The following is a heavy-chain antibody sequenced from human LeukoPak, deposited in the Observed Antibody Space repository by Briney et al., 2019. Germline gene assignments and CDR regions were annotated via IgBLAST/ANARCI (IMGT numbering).Heavy chain of an antibody. J-gene: IGHJ4*02. Sequence: PGGSLRLSWAASGFTFSDYYMSWIRQAPGKGLEWVSYISSSGSTIYYADSVKSRFTTARDNAKTSLYLQMNSLRAEDTAVYYCARANYGDYPIDYWGQGTLVTVSS. V-gene: IGHV3-11*04. CDR2: ISSSGSTI. D-gene: IGHD4-17*01. CDR1: GFTFSDYY. CDR3: ARANYGDYPIDY.